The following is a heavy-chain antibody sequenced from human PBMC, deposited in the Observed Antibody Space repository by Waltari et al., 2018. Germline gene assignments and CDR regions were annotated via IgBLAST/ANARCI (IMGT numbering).Heavy chain of an antibody. V-gene: IGHV3-30-3*01. D-gene: IGHD1-26*01. CDR3: ARDRRELPDYFDY. J-gene: IGHJ4*02. CDR2: ISYDGSNK. CDR1: GFTFSSYA. Sequence: QVQLVESGGGVVQPGRSLRLSCAASGFTFSSYAMPWVSQAPGKGLEWVAVISYDGSNKYYADSVKGRFTISRDNSKNTLYLQMNSLRAEDTAVYYCARDRRELPDYFDYWGQGTLVTVSS.